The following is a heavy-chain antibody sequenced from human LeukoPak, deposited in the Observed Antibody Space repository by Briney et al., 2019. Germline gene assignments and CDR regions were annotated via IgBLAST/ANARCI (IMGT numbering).Heavy chain of an antibody. J-gene: IGHJ4*02. D-gene: IGHD5-18*01. CDR3: ASGYSYGNFFDY. CDR1: GFTFSSYA. Sequence: GRSLRLSCAASGFTFSSYAMHWVRQAPGKGLEWVAVISYDGSNKYYADSVKGRYTISRDNSKNTLYLQMNSLRAEDTAVYYCASGYSYGNFFDYWGQGTLVTVSS. CDR2: ISYDGSNK. V-gene: IGHV3-30*04.